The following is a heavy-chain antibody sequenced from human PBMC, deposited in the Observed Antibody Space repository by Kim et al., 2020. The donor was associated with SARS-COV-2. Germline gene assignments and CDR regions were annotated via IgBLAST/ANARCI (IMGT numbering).Heavy chain of an antibody. CDR3: ARGSGSYFSKFDY. V-gene: IGHV1-3*01. D-gene: IGHD1-26*01. J-gene: IGHJ4*02. Sequence: YSQKVQGRVTITRDTSAGTAYMGLSSLRSEDTAVYYCARGSGSYFSKFDYWGQGTLVTVSS.